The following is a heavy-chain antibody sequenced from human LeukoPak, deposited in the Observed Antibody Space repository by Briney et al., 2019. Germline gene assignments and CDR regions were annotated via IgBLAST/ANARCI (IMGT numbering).Heavy chain of an antibody. D-gene: IGHD2-2*01. CDR2: INHSGST. Sequence: SETLSLTCAVYGGSFSGHYWTWIRQPPAKGLEWIGYINHSGSTTYNPSLKSRVTISVDTSKNQFSLKLDSVTAADTAVYYCARYADRLFHFDSWGQGTLVTLSS. CDR1: GGSFSGHY. J-gene: IGHJ4*02. CDR3: ARYADRLFHFDS. V-gene: IGHV4-34*01.